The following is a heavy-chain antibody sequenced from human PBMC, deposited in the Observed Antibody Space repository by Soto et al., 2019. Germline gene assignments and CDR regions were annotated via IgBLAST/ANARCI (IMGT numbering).Heavy chain of an antibody. J-gene: IGHJ4*02. V-gene: IGHV1-18*01. CDR3: ARGANVAVPAALTY. CDR1: GYTFTNYG. Sequence: QVQLVQSGAEVKKPGASVKVSCKASGYTFTNYGVSWVRQAPGQGLEWMGWISGYNGNTNYAQMLQGRVNITTDTSTSTAYMELRSLRSDDTAVYYCARGANVAVPAALTYWGQGSLVTVAS. D-gene: IGHD2-2*01. CDR2: ISGYNGNT.